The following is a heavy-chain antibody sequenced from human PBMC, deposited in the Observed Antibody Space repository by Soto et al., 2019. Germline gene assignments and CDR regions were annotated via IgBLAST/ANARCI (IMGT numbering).Heavy chain of an antibody. V-gene: IGHV3-23*01. D-gene: IGHD1-26*01. CDR3: AKNQRVELVPLATVDWFDP. CDR1: GFIFENFG. J-gene: IGHJ5*02. Sequence: GCLRLACTASGFIFENFGMSWVRQAPGKGLEWISSISGSGFKKYYADSVKGRFTISRDNSKSTVYLELNNLSAEDTAVYHCAKNQRVELVPLATVDWFDPWGQGSVVTVS. CDR2: ISGSGFKK.